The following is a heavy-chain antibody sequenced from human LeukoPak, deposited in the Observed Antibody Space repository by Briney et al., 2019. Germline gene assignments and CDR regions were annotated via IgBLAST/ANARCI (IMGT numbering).Heavy chain of an antibody. D-gene: IGHD2-21*02. CDR3: ARIPCGGDCWGAFDV. Sequence: ASVKVSCKAPGYMFRSYGITWVRQAPGQGLEWMGWVSGYNGDTNYAQRYQGRVTMTTDTSRNTAYMELRSLRSDDTAVYYCARIPCGGDCWGAFDVWGRGTVVIVSS. CDR1: GYMFRSYG. V-gene: IGHV1-18*01. CDR2: VSGYNGDT. J-gene: IGHJ3*01.